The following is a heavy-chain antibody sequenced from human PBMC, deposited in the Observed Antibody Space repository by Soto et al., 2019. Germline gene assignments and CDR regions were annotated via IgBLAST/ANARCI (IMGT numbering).Heavy chain of an antibody. CDR1: GFTFSNYE. CDR3: ARRGYGSRWPNVYMDV. CDR2: ISNNGAHT. D-gene: IGHD6-13*01. J-gene: IGHJ6*03. Sequence: EAQLVESGGGLVQPGGSLRLSCAASGFTFSNYEMHWVRQAPGKGLEYVSGISNNGAHTDYAKSVKGRFTISRDNSENNLYLQMGSLRDEDMALYYCARRGYGSRWPNVYMDVWGKGTTVTVSS. V-gene: IGHV3-64*01.